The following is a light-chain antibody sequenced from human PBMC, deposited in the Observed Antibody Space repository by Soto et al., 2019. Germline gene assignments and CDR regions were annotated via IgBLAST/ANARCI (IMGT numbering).Light chain of an antibody. J-gene: IGLJ1*01. CDR1: SSDVGSYNL. Sequence: QSVLTQPASVSGSPGQSITISCTGTSSDVGSYNLVSWYQQHPGKAPKLMIYEVSKRPSGVSNRFSGPKSGNTASLTISGLQAEDEADYYCCSSAGSRTYIFGTRTKVTVL. V-gene: IGLV2-23*02. CDR3: CSSAGSRTYI. CDR2: EVS.